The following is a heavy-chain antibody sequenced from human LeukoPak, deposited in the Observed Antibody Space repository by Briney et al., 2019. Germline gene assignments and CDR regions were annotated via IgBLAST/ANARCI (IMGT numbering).Heavy chain of an antibody. Sequence: MASETLSLTCAVDGGSFSGYYWSWIRQPPGKGLEWIGEINHSGSTNYNPSLKSRVTIDLDTSKNQFSLKLTSMTAADTALYYCARGYYPPRWYFDLWGRGTLVTVSS. CDR1: GGSFSGYY. J-gene: IGHJ2*01. V-gene: IGHV4-34*01. CDR2: INHSGST. CDR3: ARGYYPPRWYFDL. D-gene: IGHD3-10*01.